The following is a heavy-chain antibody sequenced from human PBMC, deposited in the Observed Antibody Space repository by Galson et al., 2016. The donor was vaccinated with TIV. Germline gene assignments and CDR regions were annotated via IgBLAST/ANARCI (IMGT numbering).Heavy chain of an antibody. V-gene: IGHV1-18*01. CDR1: GYIFANFG. Sequence: SVKVSCKASGYIFANFGISWLRQAPGQGPEWMGWIAAYSGNMNYAQNLQGRLTVTTDTSTSTAYMESQSLTSDDTALYYCARDPRHTYGRFDYWGQGTLVTVSA. J-gene: IGHJ4*02. D-gene: IGHD3-10*01. CDR2: IAAYSGNM. CDR3: ARDPRHTYGRFDY.